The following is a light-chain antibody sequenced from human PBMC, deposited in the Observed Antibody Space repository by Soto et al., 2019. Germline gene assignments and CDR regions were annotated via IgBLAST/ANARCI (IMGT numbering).Light chain of an antibody. CDR1: SSDVGSYNL. V-gene: IGLV2-23*03. CDR2: EGG. CDR3: CSYASSSTFWV. Sequence: QSVLTQPASVSGSPGQSITISCTGTSSDVGSYNLVSWYQQHPGKAPKLMIYEGGKRPSGVSNRFSGSKSGNTASLTISGLQAEDEADYYCCSYASSSTFWVFGGGTKVTVL. J-gene: IGLJ3*02.